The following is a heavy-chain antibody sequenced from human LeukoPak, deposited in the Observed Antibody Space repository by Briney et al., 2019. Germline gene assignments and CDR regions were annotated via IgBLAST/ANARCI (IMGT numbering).Heavy chain of an antibody. J-gene: IGHJ6*02. CDR1: GGSISSGDYY. CDR3: ARVHFKGPARHYYYYGMDV. CDR2: IYYSGST. Sequence: PSQTPSLTCTVSGGSISSGDYYWSWVRQPPGKGLEWIGYIYYSGSTYYNPSLKSRVTISVDTSKNQFSLKLSSVTAADTAVYYCARVHFKGPARHYYYYGMDVWGQGTTVTVSS. V-gene: IGHV4-30-4*01. D-gene: IGHD3-3*02.